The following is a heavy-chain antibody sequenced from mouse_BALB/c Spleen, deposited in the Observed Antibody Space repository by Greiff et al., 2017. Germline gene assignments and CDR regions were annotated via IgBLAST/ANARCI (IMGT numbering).Heavy chain of an antibody. J-gene: IGHJ3*01. Sequence: VKLRESGPGLVAPSQSLSITCTVSGFSLTGYGVNWVRQPPGKGLEWLGMIWGDGSTDYNSALKSRQSISKDNSKCQVFLKMNSLQTNDTARYYDARDYYGRSYTWFAYWGQGTPLTVSA. CDR1: GFSLTGYG. D-gene: IGHD1-1*01. V-gene: IGHV2-6-7*01. CDR3: ARDYYGRSYTWFAY. CDR2: IWGDGST.